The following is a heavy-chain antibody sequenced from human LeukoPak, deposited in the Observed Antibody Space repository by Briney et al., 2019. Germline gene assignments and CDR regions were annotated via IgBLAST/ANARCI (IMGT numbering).Heavy chain of an antibody. V-gene: IGHV3-33*06. CDR1: GFTFSSFG. CDR2: IWYEGSDK. Sequence: GGSLRLSCAASGFTFSSFGMHWVRQAPGKGLEWAAVIWYEGSDKYYADSVKGRFTIFRDNSKNTLYLQMNSLRAEDTAVYYCAKGWGSRVYYMDVWGKGTTVTVSS. CDR3: AKGWGSRVYYMDV. D-gene: IGHD3-16*01. J-gene: IGHJ6*03.